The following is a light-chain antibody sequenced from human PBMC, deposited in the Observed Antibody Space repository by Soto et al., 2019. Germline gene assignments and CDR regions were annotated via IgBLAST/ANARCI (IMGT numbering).Light chain of an antibody. CDR2: DAS. CDR3: QQYNSYSWT. J-gene: IGKJ1*01. V-gene: IGKV1-5*01. CDR1: QTITRG. Sequence: DIQMTQSPSTLSASVGDSVTITCRASQTITRGMAWYQQKPGKAPKLLIYDASTLESGVPSRFSGSRSGTEFTLTISSLQPDDFATYYCQQYNSYSWTFGQGTKVDI.